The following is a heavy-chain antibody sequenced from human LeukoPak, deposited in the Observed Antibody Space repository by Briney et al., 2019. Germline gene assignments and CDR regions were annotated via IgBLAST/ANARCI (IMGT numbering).Heavy chain of an antibody. J-gene: IGHJ4*02. Sequence: GGSLRLSCAASGFTFSSYAMSWVRQAPGKGLEWVSAISGSGGSTYYADSVKGRFTISRDNSKNTLYLQMNSLRAEGTAVYYCAKQRIAVAGTPSYFDYWGQGTLVTVSS. CDR1: GFTFSSYA. CDR2: ISGSGGST. CDR3: AKQRIAVAGTPSYFDY. D-gene: IGHD6-19*01. V-gene: IGHV3-23*01.